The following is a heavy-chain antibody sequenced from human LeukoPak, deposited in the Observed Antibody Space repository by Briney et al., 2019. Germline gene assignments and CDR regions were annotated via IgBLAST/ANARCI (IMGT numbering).Heavy chain of an antibody. J-gene: IGHJ6*03. CDR1: GYTFTSYD. CDR2: MNPNSGHT. V-gene: IGHV1-8*01. D-gene: IGHD1-26*01. Sequence: ASVKVSCKTSGYTFTSYDINWVRQAPGQGLEWMAWMNPNSGHTGYAQKFQGRVTITRNTSISTAYMELSSLRSEDTAVYYCAGMGGSYFNYYYMDVWGKGTTVTVSS. CDR3: AGMGGSYFNYYYMDV.